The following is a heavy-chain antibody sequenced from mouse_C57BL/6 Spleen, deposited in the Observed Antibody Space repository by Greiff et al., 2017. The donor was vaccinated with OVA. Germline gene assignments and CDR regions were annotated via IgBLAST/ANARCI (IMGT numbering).Heavy chain of an antibody. J-gene: IGHJ4*01. CDR3: ARKGRDAMDY. V-gene: IGHV1-19*01. CDR1: GYTFTDYY. CDR2: INPYNGGT. D-gene: IGHD3-3*01. Sequence: EVQLQQSGPVLVKPGASVKMSCKASGYTFTDYYMNWVKQSHGKSLEWIGVINPYNGGTSYNQKFKGKATLTVDKSSSTAYMELNSLTSEDSAVYYCARKGRDAMDYWGQGTSVTVSS.